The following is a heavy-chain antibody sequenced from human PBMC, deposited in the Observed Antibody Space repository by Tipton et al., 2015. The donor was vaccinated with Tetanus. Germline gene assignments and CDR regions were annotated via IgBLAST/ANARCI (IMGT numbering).Heavy chain of an antibody. J-gene: IGHJ4*02. CDR2: ISSSSRYI. Sequence: SLRLSCAASGFTFNDYAMHWVRQAPGRGLEWVSGISSSSRYIYYADSVKGRFTISRDNAKNSLYLQMISLRAEDTAVYSCARGMAEASNCGGDCYSDYWGQGTLVAVSS. CDR1: GFTFNDYA. D-gene: IGHD2-21*02. V-gene: IGHV3-21*01. CDR3: ARGMAEASNCGGDCYSDY.